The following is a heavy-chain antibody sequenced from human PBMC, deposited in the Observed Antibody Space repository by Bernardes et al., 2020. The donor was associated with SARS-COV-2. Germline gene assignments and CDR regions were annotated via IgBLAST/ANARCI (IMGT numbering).Heavy chain of an antibody. CDR1: DYTFTTYW. D-gene: IGHD4-17*01. J-gene: IGHJ6*02. CDR3: ARRRYGDFGVDV. V-gene: IGHV5-51*01. Sequence: GESLKISCKGSDYTFTTYWIGWVRQMPGKGLEWMGIIYPGDSDTKYSPSFQGRVTISADKSVNTAYLQWSSLKASDTAIYYCARRRYGDFGVDVWGQGTTVTVSS. CDR2: IYPGDSDT.